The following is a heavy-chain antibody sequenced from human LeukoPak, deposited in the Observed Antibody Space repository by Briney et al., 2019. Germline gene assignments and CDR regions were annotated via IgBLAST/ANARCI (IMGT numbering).Heavy chain of an antibody. J-gene: IGHJ4*02. V-gene: IGHV4-59*01. Sequence: KPSETLSLTCTVSGGSISSYYWSWIRQPPGKGLKWIGYIYYSGSTNYNPSLKSRVTISVDTSKNQFSLKLSSVTAADTAVYYCARNPVTTINYFDYWGQGTLVTVSS. CDR1: GGSISSYY. CDR2: IYYSGST. CDR3: ARNPVTTINYFDY. D-gene: IGHD5-12*01.